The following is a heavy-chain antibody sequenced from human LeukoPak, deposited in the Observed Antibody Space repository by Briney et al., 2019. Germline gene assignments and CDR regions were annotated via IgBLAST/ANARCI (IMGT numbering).Heavy chain of an antibody. V-gene: IGHV3-74*01. CDR3: ARDPPTSYYDSSGRWGFDY. Sequence: GGSLRLSCAASGFTFSSYWMHWVRQAPGKGLVWVSRINSDGSSTSYADSVKGRFTISRDNAKNTLYLQMNSLRAEDTAVCYCARDPPTSYYDSSGRWGFDYWGQGTLVTVSS. J-gene: IGHJ4*02. CDR1: GFTFSSYW. D-gene: IGHD3-22*01. CDR2: INSDGSST.